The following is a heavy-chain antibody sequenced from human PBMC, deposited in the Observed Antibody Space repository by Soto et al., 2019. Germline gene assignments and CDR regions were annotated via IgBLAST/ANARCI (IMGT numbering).Heavy chain of an antibody. D-gene: IGHD2-21*02. CDR2: ISAYNGNT. Sequence: ASVKVSCKASGYTFTSYGISWVRQAPGQGLEWMGWISAYNGNTNYAQKLQGRVTMTTDTSTSTAYLELSGLRSDDTADDTAVYYCAKSNYGGDDYFQYGLDVWGQGTTVTVSS. J-gene: IGHJ6*02. CDR1: GYTFTSYG. V-gene: IGHV1-18*01. CDR3: VYYCAKSNYGGDDYFQYGLDV.